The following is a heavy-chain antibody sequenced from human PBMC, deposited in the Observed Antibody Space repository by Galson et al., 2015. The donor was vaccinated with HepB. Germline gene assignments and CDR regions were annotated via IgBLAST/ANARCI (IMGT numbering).Heavy chain of an antibody. Sequence: SLRLSCAASGFTFSSYSMNWVRQAPGKGLEWVSYISSSSSTIYYADSVKGRFTISRDNAKNSLYLQMNSLRAEDTAVYYCARDSPTFGMIVVVIADAFDIWGQGTMVTVSS. CDR3: ARDSPTFGMIVVVIADAFDI. CDR1: GFTFSSYS. J-gene: IGHJ3*02. V-gene: IGHV3-48*01. D-gene: IGHD3-22*01. CDR2: ISSSSSTI.